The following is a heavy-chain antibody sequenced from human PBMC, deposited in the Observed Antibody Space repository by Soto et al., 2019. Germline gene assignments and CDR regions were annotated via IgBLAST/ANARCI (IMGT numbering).Heavy chain of an antibody. J-gene: IGHJ4*02. Sequence: QVQLQGSGPGLMKPSETLSLTCTVSGASITGSSYWSWIRQPAGKGLEWIGRFSLSGTTNYNPSLRSRVTMSADVSKNQFSLRLTSVTAADTALYYCARGMTPPGAPAWYYFDSWGQGTLVTVSS. CDR3: ARGMTPPGAPAWYYFDS. V-gene: IGHV4-4*07. CDR2: FSLSGTT. CDR1: GASITGSSY. D-gene: IGHD2-8*02.